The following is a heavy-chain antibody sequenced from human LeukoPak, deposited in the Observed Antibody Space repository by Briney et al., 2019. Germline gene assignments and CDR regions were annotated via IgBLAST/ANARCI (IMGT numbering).Heavy chain of an antibody. CDR3: ARHGGYHSPIDY. D-gene: IGHD3-22*01. CDR1: GGSISSYY. V-gene: IGHV4-59*08. CDR2: IYYSGNT. Sequence: SETLSLTCSVSGGSISSYYWSWIRQPPGKGLEWIGYIYYSGNTNYNPSLKSRVSISVDTSKNQFSLKLSSVTAADTAVYYCARHGGYHSPIDYWGQGTLVTVSS. J-gene: IGHJ4*02.